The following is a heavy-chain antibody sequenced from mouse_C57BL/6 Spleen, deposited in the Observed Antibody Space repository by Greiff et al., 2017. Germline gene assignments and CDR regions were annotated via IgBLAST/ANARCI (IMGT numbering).Heavy chain of an antibody. Sequence: EVKLMESGPGLVKPSQSLSLTCSVTGYSITSGYYWNWIRQFPGNKLEWMGYISYDGSNNYNPSLKNPISITRDTSKNQFFLKLNSVTTEDTATYYCARVGPSHFDYWGQGTTLTVSS. CDR1: GYSITSGYY. V-gene: IGHV3-6*01. CDR3: ARVGPSHFDY. J-gene: IGHJ2*01. CDR2: ISYDGSN.